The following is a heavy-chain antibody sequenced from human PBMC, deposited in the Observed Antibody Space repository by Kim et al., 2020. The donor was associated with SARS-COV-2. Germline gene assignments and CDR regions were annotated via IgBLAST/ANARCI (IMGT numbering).Heavy chain of an antibody. CDR3: ARDRAGVADFDF. J-gene: IGHJ4*02. D-gene: IGHD3-3*01. V-gene: IGHV1-2*02. Sequence: NYAQKFQGRVTMTRDTSISTAYMELSRLRSDDTAVYYCARDRAGVADFDFWGQGTLVTVSS.